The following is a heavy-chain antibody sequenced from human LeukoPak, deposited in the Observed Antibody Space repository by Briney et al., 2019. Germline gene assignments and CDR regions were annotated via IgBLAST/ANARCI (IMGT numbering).Heavy chain of an antibody. V-gene: IGHV1-69-2*01. CDR3: ATGDRYSSGFSNY. Sequence: GASVKVSCKVSGYTFTDYYMHWVQQAPGKGLEWMGLVDPEDGETIYAEKFQGRVTITADTSTDTAYMELSSLRSEDTAVYYCATGDRYSSGFSNYWGQGTLVTVSS. CDR2: VDPEDGET. J-gene: IGHJ4*02. CDR1: GYTFTDYY. D-gene: IGHD6-19*01.